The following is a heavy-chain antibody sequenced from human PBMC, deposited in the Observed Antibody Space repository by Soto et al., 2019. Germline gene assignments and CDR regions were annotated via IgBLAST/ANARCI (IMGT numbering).Heavy chain of an antibody. J-gene: IGHJ4*02. Sequence: PSETLSLTCTVSGGSISSYYWSWIRQPPGKGLEWIGYIYYSGSTYYNPSLKSRVTISVDTSKNQFSLKLSSVTAADTAVYYCARSLLEGSSWSDSFFFDYWGQGTLVTVSS. V-gene: IGHV4-59*08. CDR3: ARSLLEGSSWSDSFFFDY. CDR1: GGSISSYY. CDR2: IYYSGST. D-gene: IGHD6-13*01.